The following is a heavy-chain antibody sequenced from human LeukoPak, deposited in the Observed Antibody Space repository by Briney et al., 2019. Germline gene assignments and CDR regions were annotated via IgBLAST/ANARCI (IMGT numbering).Heavy chain of an antibody. Sequence: SQTLSLTCAISGDRVSSNSAAWNWIRQSPSRGLEWLGRTYYRSKWYNDDAVSVKSRITINPDTSKNQFSLQLNSVTPADTAVYYCARDQRGYYESCGYYYAIFDYWGQGTVVSVPS. J-gene: IGHJ4*02. D-gene: IGHD3-22*01. V-gene: IGHV6-1*01. CDR2: TYYRSKWYN. CDR1: GDRVSSNSAA. CDR3: ARDQRGYYESCGYYYAIFDY.